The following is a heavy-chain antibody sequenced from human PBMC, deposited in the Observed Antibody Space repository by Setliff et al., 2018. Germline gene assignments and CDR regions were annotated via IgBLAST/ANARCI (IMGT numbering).Heavy chain of an antibody. J-gene: IGHJ4*02. CDR1: GDSFSDYY. CDR3: ARDPGFHSGTWCLGD. V-gene: IGHV4-34*01. D-gene: IGHD2-8*01. CDR2: INHRGST. Sequence: SETLSLTCAVYGDSFSDYYWSWIRQPPGKGLEWIEEINHRGSTNYSPSLRSRVTMSVDTSKKQFSLNLTSVTAADTALYYCARDPGFHSGTWCLGDWGQGIQVTVSS.